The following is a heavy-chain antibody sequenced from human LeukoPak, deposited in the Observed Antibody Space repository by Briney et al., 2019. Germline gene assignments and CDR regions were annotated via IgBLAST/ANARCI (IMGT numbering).Heavy chain of an antibody. CDR2: ISYDGSYK. CDR3: AKDRYSGLITIDY. Sequence: PGGSLRLSCAASEFTFSTYGMHWVRQAPGKGLEWVAVISYDGSYKFYADSVKGRFTISRDNSKSTLYLQMNSLRAEDTGVYYCAKDRYSGLITIDYWGQGTLVTVSS. CDR1: EFTFSTYG. J-gene: IGHJ4*02. V-gene: IGHV3-30*18. D-gene: IGHD6-13*01.